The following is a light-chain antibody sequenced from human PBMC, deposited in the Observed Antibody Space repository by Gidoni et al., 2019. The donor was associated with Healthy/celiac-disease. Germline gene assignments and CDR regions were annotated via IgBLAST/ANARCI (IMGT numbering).Light chain of an antibody. CDR2: DVS. J-gene: IGLJ2*01. CDR3: SSYTSSSTLVV. V-gene: IGLV2-14*03. CDR1: SSDVGCYNY. Sequence: QSALTQPAPVSGSPGQSITISCTGTSSDVGCYNYVSWYQQHPGKAPKLMIYDVSNRPSGVANRFSGSKSGNTASLTISGLQAEDEADYYCSSYTSSSTLVVFGGGTKLTVL.